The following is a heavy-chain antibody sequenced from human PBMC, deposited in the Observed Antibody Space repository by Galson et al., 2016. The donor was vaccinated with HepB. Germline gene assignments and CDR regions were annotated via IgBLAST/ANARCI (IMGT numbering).Heavy chain of an antibody. CDR1: GFTFSGYA. D-gene: IGHD2-15*01. CDR3: ARDRRYCGGGICYSRRGFYYYGMDV. CDR2: VSYDETNK. V-gene: IGHV3-30-3*01. Sequence: SLRLSCAASGFTFSGYAMHWVRQAPGKGLEWLTIVSYDETNKYYADSVKGRFSVSRDNSKNTLFLEMNSLRPDDTAVYYCARDRRYCGGGICYSRRGFYYYGMDVWGKGTAVIVSS. J-gene: IGHJ6*04.